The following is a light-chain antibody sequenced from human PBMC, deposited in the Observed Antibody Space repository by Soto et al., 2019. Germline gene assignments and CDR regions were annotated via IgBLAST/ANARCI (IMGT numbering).Light chain of an antibody. CDR1: QGVMNS. V-gene: IGKV1-9*01. CDR2: SIS. CDR3: QQLYTYPHT. J-gene: IGKJ2*01. Sequence: IQVTQSPSILSASVGDRVTITCRTSQGVMNSFAWYQQKSGKAPRLLIYSISSLRSGVPSRFSGSGSGAEFTLTISSLQPEDFSTCFCQQLYTYPHTFGLGTQLQI.